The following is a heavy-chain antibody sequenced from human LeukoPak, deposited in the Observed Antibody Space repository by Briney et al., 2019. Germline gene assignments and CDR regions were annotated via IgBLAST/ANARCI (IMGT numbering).Heavy chain of an antibody. CDR2: IDPSDSYT. V-gene: IGHV5-10-1*01. J-gene: IGHJ3*02. CDR3: ARTVDTAMANDAFDI. CDR1: GYSLTSYW. Sequence: GESLKISCKGSGYSLTSYWNSWVRQMPGKGLEWRGRIDPSDSYTNYSPSFQGHVTISADKSISTAYLQWSSLKASDTAMYYCARTVDTAMANDAFDIWGQGTMVTVSS. D-gene: IGHD5-18*01.